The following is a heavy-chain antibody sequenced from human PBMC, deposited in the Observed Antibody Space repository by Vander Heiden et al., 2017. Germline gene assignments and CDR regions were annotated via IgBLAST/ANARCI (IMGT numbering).Heavy chain of an antibody. CDR2: IYWDDDK. V-gene: IGHV2-5*02. D-gene: IGHD3-22*01. J-gene: IGHJ4*02. CDR3: AHIFLTDYDDSSGYYSN. Sequence: GWIRQPPGKALEWLALIYWDDDKRYSPSLKSRLTITKDTSKNQVGLTMTNMEPVETATEYCAHIFLTDYDDSSGYYSNWCQGTMVTVYS.